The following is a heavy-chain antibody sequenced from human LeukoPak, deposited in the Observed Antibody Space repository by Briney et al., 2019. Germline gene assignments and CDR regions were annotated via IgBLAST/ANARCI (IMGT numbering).Heavy chain of an antibody. CDR1: GFTFSSYW. Sequence: GGSLRLSCAASGFTFSSYWMSWVRKAPGKGLEWVANIKQDGSEKYYVDSVKGRFTISRDNAKNSLYLQMNSLRAGDTAVYYCARENLYYDLWSGYGCWGQGTLVTVSS. D-gene: IGHD3-3*01. V-gene: IGHV3-7*01. J-gene: IGHJ4*02. CDR2: IKQDGSEK. CDR3: ARENLYYDLWSGYGC.